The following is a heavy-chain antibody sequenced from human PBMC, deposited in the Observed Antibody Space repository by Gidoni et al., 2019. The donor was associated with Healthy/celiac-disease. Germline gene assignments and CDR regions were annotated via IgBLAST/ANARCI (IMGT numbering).Heavy chain of an antibody. J-gene: IGHJ4*02. CDR3: SRDVAAAGYFDY. CDR1: GGPFSSYA. D-gene: IGHD6-13*01. V-gene: IGHV1-69*01. Sequence: VQLVQSAAVVLKPGSTVWVSCNASGGPFSSYAISWVREAPGQRIEWIGGIISIVGTENYSKKFKDRVTITADESTSTACMELSSLRSEDTAEYYCSRDVAAAGYFDYWGQGTLVTVSS. CDR2: IISIVGTE.